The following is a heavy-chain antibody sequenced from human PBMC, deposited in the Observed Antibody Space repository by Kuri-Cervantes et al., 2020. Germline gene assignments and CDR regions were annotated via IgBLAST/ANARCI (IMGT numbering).Heavy chain of an antibody. CDR3: ARDSGPTVGFDY. D-gene: IGHD1-26*01. Sequence: GESLKISCAASGFTFSSYWMSWVRQAPGKGLEWVANIKQDGSEKYYVDSVKGRFTISRDNSKNTLYLQMNSLRAEDTAVYYCARDSGPTVGFDYWGQGTLVTVST. CDR2: IKQDGSEK. J-gene: IGHJ4*02. CDR1: GFTFSSYW. V-gene: IGHV3-7*01.